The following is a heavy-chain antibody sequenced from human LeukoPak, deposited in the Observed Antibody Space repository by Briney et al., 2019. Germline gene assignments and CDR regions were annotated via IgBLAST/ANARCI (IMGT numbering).Heavy chain of an antibody. CDR3: AKDADGYNY. CDR2: IKEDGSED. D-gene: IGHD5-24*01. Sequence: PGGSLRLSCVASVLTFSRSWMSWVRQAPGRGLEWVANIKEDGSEDYYVDSVKGRFTISRDNAKNSLYLQMNSLRAEDTAVYFCAKDADGYNYWGQGTLVTVSS. V-gene: IGHV3-7*01. J-gene: IGHJ4*02. CDR1: VLTFSRSW.